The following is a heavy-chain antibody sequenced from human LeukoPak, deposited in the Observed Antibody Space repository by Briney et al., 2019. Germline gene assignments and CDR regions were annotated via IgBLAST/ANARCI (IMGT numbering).Heavy chain of an antibody. CDR1: GGSISSYY. Sequence: SETLSLTCTVSGGSISSYYRSWIRQPAGKGLEWIGRICTSGSTNYNPSLKSRVTISVDTSKNQFSLKLSSVTAADTAVYYCARLTGKSYYYYYYMDVWGKGTTVTVSS. D-gene: IGHD4-11*01. J-gene: IGHJ6*03. CDR3: ARLTGKSYYYYYYMDV. CDR2: ICTSGST. V-gene: IGHV4-4*07.